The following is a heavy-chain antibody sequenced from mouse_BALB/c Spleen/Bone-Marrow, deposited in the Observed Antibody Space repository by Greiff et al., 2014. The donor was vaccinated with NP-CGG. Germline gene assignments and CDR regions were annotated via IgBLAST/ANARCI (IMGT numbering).Heavy chain of an antibody. J-gene: IGHJ1*01. CDR2: IDPAIFT. Sequence: SGAELVKPGASVKLSCTASGFNIKDTYLHWVKQRPEQGLDWIGRIDPAIFTKYDPKFQGKATITADTSSNTAYLHLSSLTSEDTAVHYCASYRYGWYFDVWGAGTTVTVSS. V-gene: IGHV14-3*02. D-gene: IGHD2-14*01. CDR1: GFNIKDTY. CDR3: ASYRYGWYFDV.